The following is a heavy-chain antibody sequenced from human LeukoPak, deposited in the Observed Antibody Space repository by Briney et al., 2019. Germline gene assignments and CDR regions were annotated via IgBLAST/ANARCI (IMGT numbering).Heavy chain of an antibody. CDR1: GYSFTDYC. V-gene: IGHV1-2*02. CDR2: INPNTGGT. J-gene: IGHJ3*02. CDR3: ARVADCGGDCYPKAFDI. Sequence: ASLKVSCKASGYSFTDYCIHWVRQAPGQGLEWVGWINPNTGGTNFAQKFQGRVTMTRDTSLSIVYMEVNFLISDDTAVFYCARVADCGGDCYPKAFDIWGQGTVVTVSS. D-gene: IGHD2-21*02.